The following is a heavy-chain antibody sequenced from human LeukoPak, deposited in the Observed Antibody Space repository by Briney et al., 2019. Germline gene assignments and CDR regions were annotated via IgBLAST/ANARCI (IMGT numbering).Heavy chain of an antibody. CDR1: GFTFSSYS. J-gene: IGHJ4*02. D-gene: IGHD6-6*01. V-gene: IGHV3-48*04. Sequence: SGGSLRLSCAASGFTFSSYSMNWVRQAPGKGLEWVSYISSSSSTIYYADSVKGRFTISRDNAKNSLYLQMNSLRAEDTAVYYCARDRPRDYWGQGTLVTVSS. CDR3: ARDRPRDY. CDR2: ISSSSSTI.